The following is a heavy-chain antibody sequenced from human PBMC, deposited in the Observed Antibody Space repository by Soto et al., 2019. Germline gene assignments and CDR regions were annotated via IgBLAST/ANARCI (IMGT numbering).Heavy chain of an antibody. V-gene: IGHV4-59*01. CDR1: GGSIRSYY. J-gene: IGHJ4*02. D-gene: IGHD2-21*02. CDR2: IYYSGST. CDR3: ARGYCGGDCYPFDY. Sequence: SETLSLTCTVSGGSIRSYYWSWIRQPPGKGLEWIGYIYYSGSTNYNPSLKSRVTISVDTSKNQFSLKLSSVTAADTAVYYCARGYCGGDCYPFDYWGQGTQVTVSS.